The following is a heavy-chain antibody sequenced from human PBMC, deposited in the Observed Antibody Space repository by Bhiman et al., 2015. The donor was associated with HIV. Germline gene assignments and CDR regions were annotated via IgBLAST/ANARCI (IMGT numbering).Heavy chain of an antibody. J-gene: IGHJ5*02. V-gene: IGHV3-23*01. D-gene: IGHD6-6*01. CDR1: GFTFSSFA. CDR3: ARGSSSSLSAERFDP. CDR2: ISGSGIST. Sequence: EVQLLESGGGLVQPGGSLRLSCGASGFTFSSFAMSWVRQAPGKGLEWVSGISGSGISTYSAGSVKGRFTISRDNSKNTLFLQMNSLRAEDTAVYYCARGSSSSLSAERFDPWGQGTLVTVSS.